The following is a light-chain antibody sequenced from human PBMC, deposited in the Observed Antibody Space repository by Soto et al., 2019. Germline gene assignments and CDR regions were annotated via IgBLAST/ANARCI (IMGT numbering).Light chain of an antibody. V-gene: IGKV3-20*01. CDR1: QSVSSSY. Sequence: IVMTHSPATPSVSPWEIATLSCRASQSVSSSYLAWYQQKPGQAPRLLIYGASSRATGIPDRFSGSGSGTDFTLTISRLEPEDFAVYYCQQYGSSPPWTFGQGTKVDIK. CDR2: GAS. J-gene: IGKJ1*01. CDR3: QQYGSSPPWT.